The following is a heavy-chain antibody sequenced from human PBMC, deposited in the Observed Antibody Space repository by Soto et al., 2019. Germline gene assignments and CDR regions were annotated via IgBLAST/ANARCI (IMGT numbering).Heavy chain of an antibody. Sequence: QVQLVESGGGVVQPGRSLRLSCAASGFTFSSYGMHWVRQAPGKGLEWVAVIWYDGSNKYYADSVEGRFTISRDNSKNTLYLQMNSLRAEDTAVYYCARDRAMALYYFDYWGQGTLVTVSS. CDR1: GFTFSSYG. CDR2: IWYDGSNK. D-gene: IGHD5-18*01. CDR3: ARDRAMALYYFDY. J-gene: IGHJ4*02. V-gene: IGHV3-33*01.